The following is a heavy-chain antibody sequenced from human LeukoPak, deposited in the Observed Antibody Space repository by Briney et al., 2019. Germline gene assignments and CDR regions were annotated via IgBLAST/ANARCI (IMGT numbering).Heavy chain of an antibody. V-gene: IGHV3-23*01. CDR3: VTLRYFDY. CDR1: GFTFSSYD. Sequence: GGSLRLSCAASGFTFSSYDMSWGRQAPRKGLEWVSTIGVSGGSTYYADSLKVRFTISRDNSKNTLYLQMNSLRAADKAVYYCVTLRYFDYWGQGTQVTVSS. J-gene: IGHJ4*02. CDR2: IGVSGGST.